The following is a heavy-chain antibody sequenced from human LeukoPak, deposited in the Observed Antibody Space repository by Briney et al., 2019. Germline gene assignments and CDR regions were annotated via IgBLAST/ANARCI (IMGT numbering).Heavy chain of an antibody. D-gene: IGHD3-10*01. CDR2: IYGDGTT. CDR1: GFTVSNDY. Sequence: SGGSLRLSRAASGFTVSNDYMAWVRQAPGRGLEWVSLIYGDGTTFYTDSVKGRFTISRDNFKNTLYLQMSSLRPEDTALYYCARDRAGAQSWVALDPWGQGTLVTVSS. J-gene: IGHJ5*02. V-gene: IGHV3-66*02. CDR3: ARDRAGAQSWVALDP.